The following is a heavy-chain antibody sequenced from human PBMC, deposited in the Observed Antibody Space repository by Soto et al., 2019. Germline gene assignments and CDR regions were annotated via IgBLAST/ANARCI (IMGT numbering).Heavy chain of an antibody. Sequence: ASETLSLTCTVSGDSITSSSHYWGWIRQPPGKGLECIANIYYDGNTYYNPSLKSRVAISLDTSKNQFSLRLNSVTAADTAVYYCARHVVGARGWVEEPLWGQGTLVTVSS. CDR2: IYYDGNT. CDR1: GDSITSSSHY. D-gene: IGHD1-1*01. J-gene: IGHJ4*02. CDR3: ARHVVGARGWVEEPL. V-gene: IGHV4-39*01.